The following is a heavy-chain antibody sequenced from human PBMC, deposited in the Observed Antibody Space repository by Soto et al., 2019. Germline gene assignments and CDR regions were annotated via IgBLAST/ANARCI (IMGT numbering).Heavy chain of an antibody. CDR3: AKVRIDAFDI. CDR1: GFTFSSYA. Sequence: GGSLRLSCAASGFTFSSYAMSWVRQAPGKGLEWVSAISGSGGSTYYADSMKGRFTISRDNSKNTLYLQMNGLRAEDTAVYYCAKVRIDAFDIWGQGTMVTVSS. J-gene: IGHJ3*02. V-gene: IGHV3-23*01. CDR2: ISGSGGST. D-gene: IGHD3-10*01.